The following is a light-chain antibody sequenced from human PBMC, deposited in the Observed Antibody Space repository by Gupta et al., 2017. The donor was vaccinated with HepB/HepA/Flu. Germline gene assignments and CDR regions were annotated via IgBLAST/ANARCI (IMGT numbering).Light chain of an antibody. CDR2: RNN. Sequence: QSVVTQPPSATGTPGPRVTISCSGSTSNIGSNTVDWYQQLPGTAPKLLIYRNNQRPSGVPDRFSGFKSGTSASLAISGLQSEDEADYYCAAWDDSLNGYVFGTGTKVTVL. J-gene: IGLJ1*01. CDR1: TSNIGSNT. CDR3: AAWDDSLNGYV. V-gene: IGLV1-44*01.